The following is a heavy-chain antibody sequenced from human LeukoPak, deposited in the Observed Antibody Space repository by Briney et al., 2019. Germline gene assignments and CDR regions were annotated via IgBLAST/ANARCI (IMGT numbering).Heavy chain of an antibody. V-gene: IGHV4-61*02. CDR1: GGSISSGSYY. J-gene: IGHJ3*02. D-gene: IGHD1-26*01. CDR2: IYYSGST. Sequence: SQTLSLTCTVSGGSISSGSYYWSWIRQPAGKGLEWIGRIYYSGSTNYNPSLKSRVTISVDTSKNQFSLKLSSVTAADTAVYYCARRYSGSYTRPLGTFDIWGQGTMVTVSS. CDR3: ARRYSGSYTRPLGTFDI.